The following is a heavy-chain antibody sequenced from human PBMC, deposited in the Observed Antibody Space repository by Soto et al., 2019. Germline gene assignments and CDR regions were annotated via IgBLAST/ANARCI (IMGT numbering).Heavy chain of an antibody. CDR3: ARDGGYCFDY. J-gene: IGHJ4*02. Sequence: PGGSLRLSCAASGFTFSSYAMHWVRQAPGKGLEWVAVISYDGSNKYYADSVKGRFTISRDNSKNTLYLQMNSLRAEDTAVYYCARDGGYCFDYWGQGTLVIVSS. D-gene: IGHD6-25*01. CDR1: GFTFSSYA. CDR2: ISYDGSNK. V-gene: IGHV3-30-3*01.